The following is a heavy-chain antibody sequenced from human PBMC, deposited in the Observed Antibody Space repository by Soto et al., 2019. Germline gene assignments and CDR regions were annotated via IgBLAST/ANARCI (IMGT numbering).Heavy chain of an antibody. CDR3: DRCETRVVYYYYGMDV. CDR2: IDYSGST. CDR1: GGSISSGDYY. D-gene: IGHD3-10*01. V-gene: IGHV4-30-4*01. Sequence: SETLSLTCTVSGGSISSGDYYWSWIRQPPGQGREWIGYIDYSGSTYYNSSLKSRVTISVDTSKNQFSLKLSSVTAADTAVYYCDRCETRVVYYYYGMDVWGQGTTVTVSS. J-gene: IGHJ6*02.